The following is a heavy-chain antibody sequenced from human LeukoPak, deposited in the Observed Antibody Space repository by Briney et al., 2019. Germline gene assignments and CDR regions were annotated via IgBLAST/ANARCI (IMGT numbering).Heavy chain of an antibody. D-gene: IGHD1-7*01. Sequence: GGSLRLSCAASGFIFNNYDMTWVRQAPGKGLEWVANIKQDGSAKYYVDSVKGRFTISRDNPKNSLYLQMNSLRVEDTAVYYCARESYGVTGTTAFDIWGQGTMVTVSA. CDR1: GFIFNNYD. CDR3: ARESYGVTGTTAFDI. V-gene: IGHV3-7*01. J-gene: IGHJ3*02. CDR2: IKQDGSAK.